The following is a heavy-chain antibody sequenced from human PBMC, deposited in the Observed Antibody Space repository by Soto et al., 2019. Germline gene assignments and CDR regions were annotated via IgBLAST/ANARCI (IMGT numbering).Heavy chain of an antibody. V-gene: IGHV4-59*01. CDR2: IYYSGST. CDR3: ASFCGYLKAVVY. D-gene: IGHD5-12*01. Sequence: KPSETLSLTCTVPGGSISSYYWSWIRQPPGKGLEWIGYIYYSGSTNYNPSLKSRVTISVDTSKNQFSLKLSSVTAADTAVYYCASFCGYLKAVVYWGQGTLVTVSS. CDR1: GGSISSYY. J-gene: IGHJ4*02.